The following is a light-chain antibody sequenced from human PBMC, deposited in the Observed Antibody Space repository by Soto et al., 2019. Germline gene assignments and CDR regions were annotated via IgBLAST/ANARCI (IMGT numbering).Light chain of an antibody. CDR1: QGIGND. J-gene: IGKJ4*01. Sequence: AIQMTQSPSSLSASIGDRVTITCRASQGIGNDLGWYQQKVGKAPKLLIYAASSLQSGVPSRFSGSGSGTNFTLTVSNLQPEDFATYYCLQDYNYPLTFGGGTKVEIK. CDR3: LQDYNYPLT. V-gene: IGKV1-6*01. CDR2: AAS.